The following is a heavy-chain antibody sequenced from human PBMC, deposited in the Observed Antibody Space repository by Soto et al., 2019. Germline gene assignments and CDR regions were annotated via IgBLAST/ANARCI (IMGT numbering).Heavy chain of an antibody. CDR2: VDDSGTT. V-gene: IGHV4-59*01. CDR1: AGSMRNYY. D-gene: IGHD2-15*01. Sequence: QVQLQQSGPGLVKPSETLSLTCSVSAGSMRNYYWSWIRQPPGKGLEWIGNVDDSGTTKYNPSLRSRVTISVDTSTNQFSLKLSSVIAADTAVYSCSRDVSCSGGSCYPNDWFDPWGQGTLVTVSS. J-gene: IGHJ5*02. CDR3: SRDVSCSGGSCYPNDWFDP.